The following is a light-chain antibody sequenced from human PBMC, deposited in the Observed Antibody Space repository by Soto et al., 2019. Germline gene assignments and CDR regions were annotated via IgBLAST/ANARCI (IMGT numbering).Light chain of an antibody. CDR1: QSVSSN. Sequence: EIVMTQSPATLSVSPGERATLSCRASQSVSSNLAWYQQKPGQAPRLLIYGASTRATGIPARCSGSGSGTEFTLPISSLQSEDFAVYYCQQYNNWPPLPFGGGTKVEIK. J-gene: IGKJ4*01. V-gene: IGKV3-15*01. CDR3: QQYNNWPPLP. CDR2: GAS.